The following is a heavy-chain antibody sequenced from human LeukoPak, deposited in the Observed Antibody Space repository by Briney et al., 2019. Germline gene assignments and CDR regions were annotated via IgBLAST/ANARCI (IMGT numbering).Heavy chain of an antibody. J-gene: IGHJ4*02. V-gene: IGHV3-48*01. CDR3: ATDRVTNFGVLILDY. D-gene: IGHD3-3*01. CDR2: ISSGSSTI. CDR1: GFTFSTYR. Sequence: GGSLRLSCAASGFTFSTYRMNWVRQAPGKGLEWVSYISSGSSTIYHADSVKGRFTISRDNAKNSLYLQMNSLRAEDTAVYYCATDRVTNFGVLILDYWGQGTLVIVSS.